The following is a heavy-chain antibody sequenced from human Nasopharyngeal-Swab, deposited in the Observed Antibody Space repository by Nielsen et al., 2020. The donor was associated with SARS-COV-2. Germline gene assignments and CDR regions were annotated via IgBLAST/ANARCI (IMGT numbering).Heavy chain of an antibody. CDR1: GFTFSSYA. J-gene: IGHJ3*02. CDR2: ISGSGGST. Sequence: GESLKISCAASGFTFSSYAMSWVRQAPGKGLEWVSAISGSGGSTYYADSVKGRFTISRDNSKNTLYLQMNSLRAEDTAVYYCARDRRPSSGWYSSAFDIWGQGTMVTVSS. CDR3: ARDRRPSSGWYSSAFDI. D-gene: IGHD6-19*01. V-gene: IGHV3-23*01.